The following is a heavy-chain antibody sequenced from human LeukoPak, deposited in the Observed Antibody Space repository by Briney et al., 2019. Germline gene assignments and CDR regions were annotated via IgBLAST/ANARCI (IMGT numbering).Heavy chain of an antibody. CDR2: ISYDGSNK. V-gene: IGHV3-30*03. Sequence: QPGGSLRLSCAASGFNVNSNYMNWVRQAPGKGLEWVAVISYDGSNKYYADSVKGRFTISRDNSKNTLYLQMNSLRAEDTAVYYCAREGYYDSSGSHPDYWGQGTLVTVSS. CDR1: GFNVNSNY. CDR3: AREGYYDSSGSHPDY. J-gene: IGHJ4*02. D-gene: IGHD3-22*01.